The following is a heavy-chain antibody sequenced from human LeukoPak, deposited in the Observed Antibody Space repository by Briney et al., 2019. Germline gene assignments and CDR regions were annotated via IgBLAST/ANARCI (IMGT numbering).Heavy chain of an antibody. D-gene: IGHD6-6*01. CDR3: ARAKYSSSNAFDI. Sequence: GGSLRPSCAASGFTFSSYGMHWVRQAPGKGLEWVAVIWYDGSNKYYADSVKGRFTISRDNSKNTLYLQMNSLRAEDTAVYYCARAKYSSSNAFDIWGQGTMVTVSS. V-gene: IGHV3-33*01. CDR2: IWYDGSNK. CDR1: GFTFSSYG. J-gene: IGHJ3*02.